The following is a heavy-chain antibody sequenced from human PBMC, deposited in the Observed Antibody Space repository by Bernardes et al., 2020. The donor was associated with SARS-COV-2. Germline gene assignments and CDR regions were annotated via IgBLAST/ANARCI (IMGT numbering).Heavy chain of an antibody. Sequence: GGSLRLSCVASGFSVGDAFLSWVRQSPGKGLEWVSLIYSGGNTYYPDSVKGRFTISRDSSKNTVYLDMNSLRLEDTAVYYCARDGGYDGPAGFDVWGQGTMVSVSS. CDR2: IYSGGNT. D-gene: IGHD2-15*01. V-gene: IGHV3-66*02. CDR1: GFSVGDAF. CDR3: ARDGGYDGPAGFDV. J-gene: IGHJ3*01.